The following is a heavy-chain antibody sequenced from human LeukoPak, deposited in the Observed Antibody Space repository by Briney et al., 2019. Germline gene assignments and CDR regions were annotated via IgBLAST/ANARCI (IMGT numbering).Heavy chain of an antibody. CDR2: INPNSGGT. J-gene: IGHJ4*02. Sequence: ASVRVSRMASGYTFTASYLHWVRPAPGQGLERMGWINPNSGGTNYAQKFKGWVTLTSDTSINTTYMERSRLASDVTAVYFCARGTPGSYLGYWGQGTLVTVSS. CDR3: ARGTPGSYLGY. D-gene: IGHD3-16*02. CDR1: GYTFTASY. V-gene: IGHV1-2*04.